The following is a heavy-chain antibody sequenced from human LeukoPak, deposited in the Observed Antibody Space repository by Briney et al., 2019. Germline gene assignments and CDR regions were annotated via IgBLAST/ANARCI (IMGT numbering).Heavy chain of an antibody. CDR2: IYYSGST. J-gene: IGHJ4*02. CDR3: ARTYDYVWGSYRSHSFDS. D-gene: IGHD3-16*02. CDR1: GGSISSNSYY. Sequence: PSETLSLTCAVSGGSISSNSYYWGWIRQPPGKGLEWIGSIYYSGSTYYNPSLKSRVTISMDVSKNHFSLKLSSVTAADTAVYYCARTYDYVWGSYRSHSFDSWGQGTLVTVSS. V-gene: IGHV4-39*02.